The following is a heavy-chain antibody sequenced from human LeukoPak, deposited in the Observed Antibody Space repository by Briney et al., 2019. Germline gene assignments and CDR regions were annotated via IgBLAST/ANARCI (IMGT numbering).Heavy chain of an antibody. J-gene: IGHJ4*02. CDR1: GFTFSSYW. V-gene: IGHV3-23*01. CDR3: AKFGRWFGELLPSYYDY. CDR2: ISGSGGST. Sequence: GGSLRLSCAASGFTFSSYWIHWVRQAPGKGLEWVSAISGSGGSTFHADSVKGRFTISRDNSKNTLSLQMNSLRAEDTAVYYCAKFGRWFGELLPSYYDYWGQGTLVTVSS. D-gene: IGHD3-10*01.